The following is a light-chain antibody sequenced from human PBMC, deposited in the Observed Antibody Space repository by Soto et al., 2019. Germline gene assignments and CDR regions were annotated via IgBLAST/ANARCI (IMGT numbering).Light chain of an antibody. V-gene: IGLV4-69*01. Sequence: QSALTQSPSASASLGASVKLTCTLSSGHSSYAIAWHQQQPEKGPRYLMKLNSDGSHSKGDGIPDRFSGSSSGAERYLTISSLQSEDEADYYCQTWGTGIQWVFGGGTKLTVL. J-gene: IGLJ3*02. CDR3: QTWGTGIQWV. CDR1: SGHSSYA. CDR2: LNSDGSH.